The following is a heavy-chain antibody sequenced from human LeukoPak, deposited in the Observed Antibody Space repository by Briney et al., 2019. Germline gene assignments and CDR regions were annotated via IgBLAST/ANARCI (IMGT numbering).Heavy chain of an antibody. Sequence: SETLSLTCTVSGGSISSYYWSWIRQPPGRGLEWIGYIYYSGSTNYNPSLKSRVTISVDTSKNQFSLKLSSVTAADTAVYYCARVANYYGSGSYSDYWGQGTLVTVSS. CDR3: ARVANYYGSGSYSDY. V-gene: IGHV4-59*08. CDR1: GGSISSYY. D-gene: IGHD3-10*01. J-gene: IGHJ4*02. CDR2: IYYSGST.